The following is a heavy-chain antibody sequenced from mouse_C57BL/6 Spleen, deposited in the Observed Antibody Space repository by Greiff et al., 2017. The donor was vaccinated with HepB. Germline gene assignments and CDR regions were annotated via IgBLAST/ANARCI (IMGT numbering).Heavy chain of an antibody. Sequence: EVQLQQSGPELVKPGASVKISCKASGYSFTGYYMNWVKQSPEKSLEWIGEINPSTGGTTYNQKFKAKATLTVDKSSSTAYMQLKSLTSEDSAVYYCARSDYYGSSYPFAYWGQGTLVTVSA. CDR1: GYSFTGYY. CDR2: INPSTGGT. V-gene: IGHV1-42*01. D-gene: IGHD1-1*01. CDR3: ARSDYYGSSYPFAY. J-gene: IGHJ3*01.